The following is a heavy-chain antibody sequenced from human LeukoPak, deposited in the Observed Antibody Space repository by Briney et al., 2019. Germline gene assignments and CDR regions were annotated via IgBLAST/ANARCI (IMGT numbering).Heavy chain of an antibody. V-gene: IGHV1-2*02. CDR1: GYTFTGYY. Sequence: ASVKVSCKASGYTFTGYYMHWVRQAPGQGLEWMGWINPNSGGTNYAQKFQGRVTMTRDTSISTAYMELSRLRSDDTAVYYCAREEIAVAALDYWGQGTLVTVSS. D-gene: IGHD6-19*01. J-gene: IGHJ4*02. CDR3: AREEIAVAALDY. CDR2: INPNSGGT.